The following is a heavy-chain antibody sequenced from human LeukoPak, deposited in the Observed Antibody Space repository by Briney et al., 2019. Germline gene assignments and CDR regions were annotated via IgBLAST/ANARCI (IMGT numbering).Heavy chain of an antibody. CDR1: GGSFSGYY. V-gene: IGHV4-34*01. CDR2: INHSGST. D-gene: IGHD4-23*01. CDR3: ARTPGDYGGNSDDY. Sequence: SETLSLTCAVYGGSFSGYYWSWIRQPPGKGLEWIGEINHSGSTNYNPSLKSRVTISVDTSKNQFSLKLSSVTAADTAVYYCARTPGDYGGNSDDYWGQGTWSPSPQ. J-gene: IGHJ4*02.